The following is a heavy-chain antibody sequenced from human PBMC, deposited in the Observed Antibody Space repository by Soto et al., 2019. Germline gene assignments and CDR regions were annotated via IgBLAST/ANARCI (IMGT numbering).Heavy chain of an antibody. Sequence: PGESLKISCKGSGYSFTIYWIVWVRQMPGKGLEWMGIIYPEDSETRYSPSFEGQVTISADKSIDTAYLQWSSLKASDTAMYFCARMSDCYHGACHRFDYWGQGTLVTVSS. CDR1: GYSFTIYW. V-gene: IGHV5-51*01. CDR3: ARMSDCYHGACHRFDY. CDR2: IYPEDSET. J-gene: IGHJ4*02. D-gene: IGHD2-8*01.